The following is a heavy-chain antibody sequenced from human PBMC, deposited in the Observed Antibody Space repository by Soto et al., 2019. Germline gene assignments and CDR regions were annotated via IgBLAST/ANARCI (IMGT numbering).Heavy chain of an antibody. V-gene: IGHV3-15*01. Sequence: GGSLRLSCAASGFTFSSYGIHWVRQAPGKGLEWVAVISHDGGTTDYAAPVKGRFTISRDDSQNTLYLQMSSLNTEDTALYYCATSNFVYWGLGTLVNVSS. J-gene: IGHJ4*02. CDR3: ATSNFVY. CDR2: ISHDGGTT. CDR1: GFTFSSYG.